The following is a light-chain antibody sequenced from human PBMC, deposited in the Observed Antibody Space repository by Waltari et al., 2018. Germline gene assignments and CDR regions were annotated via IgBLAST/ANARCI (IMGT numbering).Light chain of an antibody. V-gene: IGLV3-1*01. CDR2: QDS. J-gene: IGLJ2*01. CDR3: QAWDTNTEDV. Sequence: SYDLSQPPSVTVSPGPTASITCSGDKLGEKYVCWYQQKSGQSPVLVIVQDSKRPSGIPERFSGSNSGNTATLTISGTQPLDEGDYYCQAWDTNTEDVFGGGTRLTVL. CDR1: KLGEKY.